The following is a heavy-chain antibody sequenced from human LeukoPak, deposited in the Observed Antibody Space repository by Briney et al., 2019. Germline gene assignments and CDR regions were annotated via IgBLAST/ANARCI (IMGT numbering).Heavy chain of an antibody. Sequence: PGGSLRLSCAASRFTFSDYYMGWIRQAPWKGLEWVSYITSSGSTMNYADSVKGRFTISRDNAKSSLYLQMNSLRAEDTAVYYCARFGGSGWSLDYWGQGTLVTVSS. V-gene: IGHV3-11*01. CDR3: ARFGGSGWSLDY. CDR1: RFTFSDYY. CDR2: ITSSGSTM. J-gene: IGHJ4*02. D-gene: IGHD6-19*01.